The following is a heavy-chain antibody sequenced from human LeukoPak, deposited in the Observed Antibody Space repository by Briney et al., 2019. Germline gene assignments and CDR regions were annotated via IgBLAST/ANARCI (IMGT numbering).Heavy chain of an antibody. Sequence: GGSLRLSCAASGFTVSSNYMSWVRQAPGKGLEWVSVIYSGGSTYYADSVKGRFTISRDNSKNSLYLQMNSLRAEDTAVYYCARDEGMATHFDYWGQGTLVTVSS. V-gene: IGHV3-53*01. D-gene: IGHD5-24*01. J-gene: IGHJ4*02. CDR2: IYSGGST. CDR3: ARDEGMATHFDY. CDR1: GFTVSSNY.